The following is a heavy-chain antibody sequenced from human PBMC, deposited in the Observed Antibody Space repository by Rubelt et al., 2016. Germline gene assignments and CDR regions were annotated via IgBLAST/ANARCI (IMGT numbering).Heavy chain of an antibody. J-gene: IGHJ4*02. V-gene: IGHV4-31*03. CDR3: ARLVQSQLVLDY. CDR1: GGSISSGGYY. D-gene: IGHD6-6*01. Sequence: QVQLQESGPGLVKPSQTLSLTCTVSGGSISSGGYYWSWIRQHPGKGLEWIGYIYYSGSTNYNPSLKSRVTISVDTAKNQFSLKLSSVTAADTAVYYCARLVQSQLVLDYWGQGTLVTVSS. CDR2: IYYSGST.